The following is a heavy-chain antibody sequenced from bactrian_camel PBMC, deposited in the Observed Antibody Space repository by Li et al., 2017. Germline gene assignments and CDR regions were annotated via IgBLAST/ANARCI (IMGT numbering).Heavy chain of an antibody. D-gene: IGHD1*01. CDR2: IDDGDSRR. CDR3: AADLVTDEPSLVEREYYY. Sequence: HVQLVESGGGSVQAGGSLRLSCAASGYTYNRNCMAWFRQAPGKEREGVAFIDDGDSRRGYADSVKGRFTISKDNSKDTLYLQMNSLKPEDTATYYCAADLVTDEPSLVEREYYYWGQGTQVTVS. CDR1: GYTYNRNC. V-gene: IGHV3S1*01. J-gene: IGHJ4*01.